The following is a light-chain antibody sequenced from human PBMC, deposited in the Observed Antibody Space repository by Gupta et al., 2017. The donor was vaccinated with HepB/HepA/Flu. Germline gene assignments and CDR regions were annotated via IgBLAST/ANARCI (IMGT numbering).Light chain of an antibody. CDR1: ETRLHTDGYQF. J-gene: IGKJ2*01. CDR2: VAS. Sequence: IVITQSPLSLAVTPGEPASISCRSSETRLHTDGYQFLNWFVQKPVQSPHLLIYVASSRASGAPDRFEGSGSGTDFTLHITRVEAEDVGIYCCRQALDTPYTFGQGTKLEI. CDR3: RQALDTPYT. V-gene: IGKV2-28*01.